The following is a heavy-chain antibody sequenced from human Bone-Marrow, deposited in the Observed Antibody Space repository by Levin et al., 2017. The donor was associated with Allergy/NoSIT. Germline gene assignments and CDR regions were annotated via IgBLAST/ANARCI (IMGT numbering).Heavy chain of an antibody. V-gene: IGHV3-23*01. D-gene: IGHD3/OR15-3a*01. Sequence: GGSLRLSCAASGFIFSSSAMSWVRQAPGKGLEWVSSISGSDDSTYYTDSVKGRLTISRDNSKNTIYLQMNSLRAADTAVYYCAKVRRGLDACDIWGQGTMVTVSS. CDR1: GFIFSSSA. J-gene: IGHJ3*02. CDR3: AKVRRGLDACDI. CDR2: ISGSDDST.